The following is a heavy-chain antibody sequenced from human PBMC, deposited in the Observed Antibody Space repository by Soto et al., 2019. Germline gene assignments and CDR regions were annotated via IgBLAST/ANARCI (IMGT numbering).Heavy chain of an antibody. Sequence: PSETLSLTCAVYGGSFSCYYWSWIRQPPGKGLEWIGEINHSGSTNYNPSLKSRVTISVDTSKNQFSLKLSSVTAADTAVYYCARGKLSDYVWGSYRYHFDYWGQGTVVTVSS. CDR1: GGSFSCYY. J-gene: IGHJ4*02. D-gene: IGHD3-16*02. CDR2: INHSGST. V-gene: IGHV4-34*01. CDR3: ARGKLSDYVWGSYRYHFDY.